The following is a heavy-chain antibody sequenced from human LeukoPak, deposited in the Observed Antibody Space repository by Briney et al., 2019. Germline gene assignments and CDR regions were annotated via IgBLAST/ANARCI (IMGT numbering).Heavy chain of an antibody. D-gene: IGHD1-26*01. J-gene: IGHJ5*02. Sequence: SETLSLTCTVSGYSVSSGYYWGWIRQPPGKGLEWIGYIYYSGSTNYNPSLKSRVTISVDTSKNQFSLKLSSVTAADTAVYYCARQTVGATKSWFDPWGQGTLVTVSS. V-gene: IGHV4-38-2*02. CDR2: IYYSGST. CDR3: ARQTVGATKSWFDP. CDR1: GYSVSSGYY.